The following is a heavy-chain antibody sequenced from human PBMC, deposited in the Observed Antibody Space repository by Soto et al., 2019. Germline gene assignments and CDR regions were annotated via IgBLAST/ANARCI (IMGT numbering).Heavy chain of an antibody. CDR3: ARGLYYYDSSGYSTHFDY. V-gene: IGHV3-33*01. Sequence: QVQLVESGGGVVQPGRSLRLSCAASGFTFSSYGMHWVGQAPGRGLEWVAVIWYDGRNKYYADSVKGRFTISRDNSKNTLYLQMNSLRAEDTAVYYCARGLYYYDSSGYSTHFDYWGQGTLVTVSS. D-gene: IGHD3-22*01. CDR2: IWYDGRNK. J-gene: IGHJ4*02. CDR1: GFTFSSYG.